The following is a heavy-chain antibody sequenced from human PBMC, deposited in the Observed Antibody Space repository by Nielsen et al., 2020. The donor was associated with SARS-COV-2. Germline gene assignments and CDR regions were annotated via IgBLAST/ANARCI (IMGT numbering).Heavy chain of an antibody. J-gene: IGHJ4*02. Sequence: ASVKVSCKASGYTFTSYGISWVRRAPGQGLEWMGWISAYNGNTNYAQKFQGRVTMTRDTSISTAYMELSRLRSDDTAVYYCARGSRANCSGGSCSHYWHDYWGQGTLVTVSS. CDR2: ISAYNGNT. V-gene: IGHV1-18*01. CDR1: GYTFTSYG. D-gene: IGHD2-15*01. CDR3: ARGSRANCSGGSCSHYWHDY.